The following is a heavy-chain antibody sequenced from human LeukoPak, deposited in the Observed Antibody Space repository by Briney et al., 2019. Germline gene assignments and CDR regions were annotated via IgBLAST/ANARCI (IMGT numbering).Heavy chain of an antibody. V-gene: IGHV1-69*05. CDR3: ARSTAARGLTARFDY. D-gene: IGHD6-6*01. CDR2: IIPIFGTA. Sequence: SVKVSCKASGGTFSSYAISWVRQAPGQGLEWMGGIIPIFGTANYAQKFQGRVTITTDESTSTAYMELSSLRSEDTAVYYCARSTAARGLTARFDYWGQGTLVTVSS. J-gene: IGHJ4*02. CDR1: GGTFSSYA.